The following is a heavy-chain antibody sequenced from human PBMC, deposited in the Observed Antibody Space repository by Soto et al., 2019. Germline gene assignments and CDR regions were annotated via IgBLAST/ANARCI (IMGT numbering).Heavy chain of an antibody. CDR3: ARRRGTTIFGVAFNWFDP. J-gene: IGHJ5*02. D-gene: IGHD3-3*01. CDR2: IYWNDDI. CDR1: GFSLSTSGVG. Sequence: QITLKESGPTLVKPTQTLTLTCTFSGFSLSTSGVGVGWIRQAPGKALEWLALIYWNDDIRYSPSLKSRLTITKDTSTNQVVLTMTNMDPADTGTYYCARRRGTTIFGVAFNWFDPWGQGTLVTVSS. V-gene: IGHV2-5*01.